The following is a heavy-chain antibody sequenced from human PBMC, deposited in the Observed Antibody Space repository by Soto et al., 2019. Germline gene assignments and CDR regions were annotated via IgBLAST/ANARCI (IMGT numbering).Heavy chain of an antibody. CDR2: IDPSDSYT. V-gene: IGHV5-10-1*01. D-gene: IGHD7-27*01. CDR3: ARLGSYYYGMDV. J-gene: IGHJ6*02. Sequence: PGESLKISCNGSGYIFTSYWISWVRQMPGKGLEWMGRIDPSDSYTNYSPSFQGHVTISADKSISTAYLQWSSLKASDTAMYYCARLGSYYYGMDVWGQGTTVTVSS. CDR1: GYIFTSYW.